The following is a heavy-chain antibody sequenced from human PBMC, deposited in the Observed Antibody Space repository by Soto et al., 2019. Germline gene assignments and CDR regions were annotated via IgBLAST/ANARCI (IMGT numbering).Heavy chain of an antibody. Sequence: EVRLVETGGGLIQPGGSLRLSCAVSGFSVSDNYMYWVRQAPGRGLEWVSLIYSVGNARYADYVRGRFTISRDKSKNTLYLQMNSLREEDTAVYHCAKTTDSGRDGGFWGQGTLVTVSS. J-gene: IGHJ4*02. CDR1: GFSVSDNY. V-gene: IGHV3-53*02. CDR2: IYSVGNA. D-gene: IGHD2-15*01. CDR3: AKTTDSGRDGGF.